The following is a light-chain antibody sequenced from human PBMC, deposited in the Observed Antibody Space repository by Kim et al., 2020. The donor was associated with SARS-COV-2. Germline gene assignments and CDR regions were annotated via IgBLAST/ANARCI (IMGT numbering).Light chain of an antibody. J-gene: IGLJ3*02. V-gene: IGLV1-44*01. CDR2: NDD. CDR1: SSNSGSNA. CDR3: ATWDDSLEAWV. Sequence: GQRVYISGSGSSSNSGSNAIHWYQVFPGTAPKLLIYNDDRRPSGVPDRFSGSKSGTSASLALSGLLSDDEADYYCATWDDSLEAWVFGGGTQLTVL.